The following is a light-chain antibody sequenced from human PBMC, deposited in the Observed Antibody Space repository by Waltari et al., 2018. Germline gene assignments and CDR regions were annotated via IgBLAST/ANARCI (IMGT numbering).Light chain of an antibody. CDR3: QHYVSLPAT. V-gene: IGKV3-20*01. Sequence: EIVLTQSPGTLSLSPGDRAILSCRARQSVSRYLAWYQQKPGQAPRLLIYGASSRATGLPDRFSGSGSGTDFSLTISRLEPEDFAVYYCQHYVSLPATFGQGTKVEIE. J-gene: IGKJ1*01. CDR2: GAS. CDR1: QSVSRY.